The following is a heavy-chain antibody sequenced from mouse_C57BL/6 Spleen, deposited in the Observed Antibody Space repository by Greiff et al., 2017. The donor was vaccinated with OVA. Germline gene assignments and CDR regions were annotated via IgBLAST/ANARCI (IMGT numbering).Heavy chain of an antibody. CDR1: GYTFTSYW. Sequence: QVQLQQSGAELVMPGASVKLSCKASGYTFTSYWMHCVKQRPGQGLEWSGEIDPSDSYTNYHQKFKGKSTFTVDRSSSTAYMQLSSLPSEDSAVYYCARSCYDSSYWYFDVWGTGTTVTVFS. V-gene: IGHV1-69*01. CDR3: ARSCYDSSYWYFDV. CDR2: IDPSDSYT. D-gene: IGHD1-1*01. J-gene: IGHJ1*03.